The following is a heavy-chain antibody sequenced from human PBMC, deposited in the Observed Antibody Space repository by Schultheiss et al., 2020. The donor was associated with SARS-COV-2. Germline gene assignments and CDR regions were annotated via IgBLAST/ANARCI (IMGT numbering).Heavy chain of an antibody. CDR1: GFTFSSYW. D-gene: IGHD3-10*01. J-gene: IGHJ6*02. CDR3: AKETGPDYYGSGSYEYGMDV. V-gene: IGHV3-9*01. CDR2: ISWNSGSI. Sequence: GGSLRLSCAASGFTFSSYWMHWVRQAPGRGLEWVSGISWNSGSIGYADSVKGRFTISRDNAKNSLYLQMNSLRAEDTALYYCAKETGPDYYGSGSYEYGMDVWGQGTTVTVSS.